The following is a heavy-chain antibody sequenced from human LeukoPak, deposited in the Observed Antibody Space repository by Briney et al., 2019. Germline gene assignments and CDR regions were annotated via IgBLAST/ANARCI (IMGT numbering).Heavy chain of an antibody. CDR2: ISGSGGTT. CDR3: AKGAEAYCGGDCSDAFDI. CDR1: GFTFSNYA. J-gene: IGHJ3*02. Sequence: GGSLRLSCAASGFTFSNYAMNWVRQAPGKGLEWVSVISGSGGTTYYADSVKGRFTISRDNSKNTLYLQMNSLRAEDTAVYYCAKGAEAYCGGDCSDAFDIWGQGTMVTVSS. V-gene: IGHV3-23*01. D-gene: IGHD2-21*02.